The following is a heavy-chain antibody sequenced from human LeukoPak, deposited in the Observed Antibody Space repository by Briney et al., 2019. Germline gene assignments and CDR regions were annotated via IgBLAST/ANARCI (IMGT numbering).Heavy chain of an antibody. Sequence: GGSLRLSCAASGFTVSINYMNWVRQAPGKGLEWVSAISGSGGSTYYADSVKGRFTISRDNSKNTLYLQMNSLRAEDTAVYYCAKAPLLWFGEPDYWGQGTLVTVSS. J-gene: IGHJ4*02. D-gene: IGHD3-10*01. V-gene: IGHV3-23*01. CDR1: GFTVSINY. CDR3: AKAPLLWFGEPDY. CDR2: ISGSGGST.